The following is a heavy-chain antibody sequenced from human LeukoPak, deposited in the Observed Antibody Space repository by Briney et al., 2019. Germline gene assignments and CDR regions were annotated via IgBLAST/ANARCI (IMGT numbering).Heavy chain of an antibody. V-gene: IGHV3-21*01. J-gene: IGHJ4*02. Sequence: PGGSLRLSCAASGFTFSSYSMNWVRQAPGKGLEWVSSISSSSSYIYYADSAKGRFTISRDNAKNSLYLQMNSLRAEDTAVYYCASLLQQFDYWGQGTLVTVSS. CDR2: ISSSSSYI. CDR3: ASLLQQFDY. CDR1: GFTFSSYS. D-gene: IGHD4-11*01.